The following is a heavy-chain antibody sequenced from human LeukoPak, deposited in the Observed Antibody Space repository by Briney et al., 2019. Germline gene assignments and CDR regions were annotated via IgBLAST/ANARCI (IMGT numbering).Heavy chain of an antibody. CDR1: GYTFTSYG. D-gene: IGHD2-2*01. CDR2: ISAYNGNT. J-gene: IGHJ4*02. CDR3: ARSRVPAAIGTLGY. V-gene: IGHV1-18*01. Sequence: VASVKVSCKASGYTFTSYGISWVRQAPGQGLGWMGWISAYNGNTNYAQKLQGRVTMTRDTSISTAYMELSRLRSDDTAVYYCARSRVPAAIGTLGYWGQGTLVTVSS.